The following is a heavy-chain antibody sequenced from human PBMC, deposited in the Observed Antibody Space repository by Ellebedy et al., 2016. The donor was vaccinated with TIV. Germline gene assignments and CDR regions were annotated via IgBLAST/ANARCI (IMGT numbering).Heavy chain of an antibody. Sequence: GGSLRLSXAASGLSFSSYAMAWVRQTPGKGLEWVSTISGSGDTTYYADSVKGRFTISRDNSKNTVYLQMNSLRAEDTAVYSCAKDHYGMDVWGQGTPVTVSS. J-gene: IGHJ6*02. CDR2: ISGSGDTT. CDR1: GLSFSSYA. CDR3: AKDHYGMDV. V-gene: IGHV3-23*01.